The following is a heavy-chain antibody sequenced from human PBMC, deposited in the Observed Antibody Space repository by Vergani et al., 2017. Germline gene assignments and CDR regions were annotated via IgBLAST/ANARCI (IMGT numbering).Heavy chain of an antibody. Sequence: EVQLVESGGGLVQPGGSLRLSCAASGFTFSSYAMSWVRQAPGKGLEWVSAISGSGGSTYYADSVKGRFTISRDNSKNTLYLQMNSLRAEDTAVYYCATFLSTYYDFWSGSPPYYMDVWGKGTTVTVSS. CDR1: GFTFSSYA. J-gene: IGHJ6*03. D-gene: IGHD3-3*01. V-gene: IGHV3-23*04. CDR2: ISGSGGST. CDR3: ATFLSTYYDFWSGSPPYYMDV.